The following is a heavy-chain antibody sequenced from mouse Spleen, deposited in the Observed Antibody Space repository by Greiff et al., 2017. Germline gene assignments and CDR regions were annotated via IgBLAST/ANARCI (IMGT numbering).Heavy chain of an antibody. D-gene: IGHD2-2*01. CDR1: GFTFSDYY. V-gene: IGHV5-16*01. J-gene: IGHJ1*01. CDR3: ARDRGYYRYFDV. CDR2: INYDGSST. Sequence: EVKLVESEGGLVQPGSSMKLSCTASGFTFSDYYMAWVRQVPEKGLEWVANINYDGSSTYYLDSLKSRFIISRDNAKNILYLQMSSLKSEDTATYYCARDRGYYRYFDVWGAGTTVTVSS.